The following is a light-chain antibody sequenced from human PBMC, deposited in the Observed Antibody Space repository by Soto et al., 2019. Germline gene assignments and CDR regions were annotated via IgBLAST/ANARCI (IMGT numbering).Light chain of an antibody. V-gene: IGKV1-5*01. CDR3: LHYIMYSPCT. J-gene: IGKJ1*01. CDR1: QSITTL. Sequence: DIQITQSPSTVSAYVGDSVTITCRASQSITTLLAWYQQRPGKAPKLLIYDVSSLQSVVPSRFIGSGSGTEFTLTIISLQPDDFATYYFLHYIMYSPCTFGQETKVEIK. CDR2: DVS.